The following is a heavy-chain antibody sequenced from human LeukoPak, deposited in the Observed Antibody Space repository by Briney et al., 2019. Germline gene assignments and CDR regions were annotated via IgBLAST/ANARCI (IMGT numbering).Heavy chain of an antibody. J-gene: IGHJ6*03. D-gene: IGHD3-16*01. CDR2: IIPIFGTA. CDR3: ARGPIGLIRYYYYYMDV. CDR1: GGTFSSYA. V-gene: IGHV1-69*05. Sequence: SVKVSCKASGGTFSSYAISWVRQAPGQGLEWMGGIIPIFGTANYTQKFQGRVTITTDESTSTAYMELSSLRSEDTAVYYCARGPIGLIRYYYYYMDVWGKGTTVTVSS.